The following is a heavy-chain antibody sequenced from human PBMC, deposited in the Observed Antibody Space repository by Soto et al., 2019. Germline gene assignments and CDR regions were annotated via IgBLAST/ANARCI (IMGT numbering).Heavy chain of an antibody. D-gene: IGHD3-10*01. J-gene: IGHJ4*02. V-gene: IGHV4-4*02. Sequence: QVQLQESGPGLVKPSGTLSLTCAVSGGSISSSNWWSWVRQPPGKGLQWIGEIYHSGSTNYIPSLQSRGTISVDKSRNQFSLKLSSVTAADTAVYYCARRWGEGRVDYWGQGTLVTVSS. CDR2: IYHSGST. CDR1: GGSISSSNW. CDR3: ARRWGEGRVDY.